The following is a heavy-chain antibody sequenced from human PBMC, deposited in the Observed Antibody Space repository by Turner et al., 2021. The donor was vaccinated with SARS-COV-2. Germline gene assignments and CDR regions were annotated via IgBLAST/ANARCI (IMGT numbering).Heavy chain of an antibody. D-gene: IGHD5-18*01. J-gene: IGHJ4*02. CDR3: ANSRGNSYGYDY. V-gene: IGHV3-23*01. Sequence: EVQLLESGGGLVQPGGSLRLSCAASGFTFRTYAMSWVRQAPGKGREGVSDISGSGGSTYYADSVKGRFSISRDNSKNKLYLKMNSLRAEDTAVYYCANSRGNSYGYDYWGQGTLVTVSS. CDR1: GFTFRTYA. CDR2: ISGSGGST.